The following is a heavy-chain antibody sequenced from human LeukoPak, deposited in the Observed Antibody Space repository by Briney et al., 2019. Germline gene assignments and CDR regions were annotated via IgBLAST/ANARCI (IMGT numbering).Heavy chain of an antibody. CDR2: IYYSGST. D-gene: IGHD3-3*01. V-gene: IGHV4-61*01. CDR3: ARSYDFWSGSPGGYFDY. CDR1: GGSVSSGSYY. J-gene: IGHJ4*02. Sequence: PSETLSLTCTVSGGSVSSGSYYWSWIRQPPGKGLEWIGYIYYSGSTNYNPSLKSRVTISVDTSKNQFSLKLSSVTAADTAVYYCARSYDFWSGSPGGYFDYWGQGTLVTVFS.